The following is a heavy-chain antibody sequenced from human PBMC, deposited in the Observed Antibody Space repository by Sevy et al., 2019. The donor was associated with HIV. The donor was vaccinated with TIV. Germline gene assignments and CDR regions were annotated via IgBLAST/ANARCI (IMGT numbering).Heavy chain of an antibody. J-gene: IGHJ5*02. CDR1: GYSFTNYG. CDR3: AKEGKNIRSRFDP. CDR2: TSGYNGYT. D-gene: IGHD3-3*02. V-gene: IGHV1-18*01. Sequence: ASVKVSCKASGYSFTNYGIGWVRQAPGQGLEWMGWTSGYNGYTNYAQNLQGRVTMTTDTSTSTAYMELRSLRSDDTAIYYCAKEGKNIRSRFDPWGQGTLVTVSS.